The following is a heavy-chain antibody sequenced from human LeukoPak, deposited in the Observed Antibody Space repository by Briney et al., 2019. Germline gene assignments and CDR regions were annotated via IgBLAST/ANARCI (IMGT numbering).Heavy chain of an antibody. Sequence: ASVKVSCKASGYTLTGYYMHWVRQAPGQGLEWMGWINPNSGGTNYAQKFQGRVTMTRDTSISTAYMELSRLRSDDTAVYYCARGYCSGGSCYWFDPWGQGTLVTVSS. V-gene: IGHV1-2*02. J-gene: IGHJ5*02. CDR3: ARGYCSGGSCYWFDP. CDR2: INPNSGGT. CDR1: GYTLTGYY. D-gene: IGHD2-15*01.